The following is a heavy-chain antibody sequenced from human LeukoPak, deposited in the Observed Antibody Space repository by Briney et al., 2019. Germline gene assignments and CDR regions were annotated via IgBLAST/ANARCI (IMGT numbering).Heavy chain of an antibody. CDR3: ARIYYDSWSGYSWFDP. CDR1: GFIFSNYA. D-gene: IGHD3-3*01. CDR2: ISGSGGSS. J-gene: IGHJ5*02. V-gene: IGHV3-23*01. Sequence: GGSLRLSCAVSGFIFSNYAMNWVRQAPGKGLEWVSAISGSGGSSYYADSVKGRFSISRDNSKNTLYLQMNSLRAEDTAVYHCARIYYDSWSGYSWFDPWGQGILVTVSS.